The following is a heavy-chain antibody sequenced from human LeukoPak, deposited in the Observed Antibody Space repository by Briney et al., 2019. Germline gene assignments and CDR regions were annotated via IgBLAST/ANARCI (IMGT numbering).Heavy chain of an antibody. D-gene: IGHD5-24*01. J-gene: IGHJ3*02. Sequence: GGSLRLSCAASGFTFSSYAMSWVRQAPGKGLEWVSAISGSGGSTYYADSVKGRFTISRDNSKNTLYLQMNSLRAEDTAVYYCAKAFHDYNGREAFDSWGQGTMVTVSS. CDR1: GFTFSSYA. V-gene: IGHV3-23*01. CDR3: AKAFHDYNGREAFDS. CDR2: ISGSGGST.